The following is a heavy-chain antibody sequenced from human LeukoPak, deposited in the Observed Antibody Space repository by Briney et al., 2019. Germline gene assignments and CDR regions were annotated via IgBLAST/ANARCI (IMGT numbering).Heavy chain of an antibody. CDR2: ISSSSYI. CDR1: GFTFSSYG. V-gene: IGHV3-21*01. Sequence: PGGSLRLSCAASGFTFSSYGMNWVRQAPGKGLEWVSSISSSSYIYYADPVKGRFTISRDNAKNSLYLQMNSLRAEDTAVYYCARDQSSSWYNFDYWGQGTLVTVSS. CDR3: ARDQSSSWYNFDY. J-gene: IGHJ4*02. D-gene: IGHD6-13*01.